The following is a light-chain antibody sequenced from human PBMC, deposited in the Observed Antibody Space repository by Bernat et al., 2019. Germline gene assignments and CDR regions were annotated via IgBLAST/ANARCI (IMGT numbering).Light chain of an antibody. CDR2: DAS. CDR1: QSVDIY. V-gene: IGKV3-11*01. Sequence: VLTQSPATLSLSPGERATLSCRASQSVDIYLAWYQQKPGQAPRLLIYDASNRATGIPPRFSGSGSGTDFTLTISSLEPEDFAFYYCQQRKHWSPLTFGGGTKVEI. J-gene: IGKJ4*01. CDR3: QQRKHWSPLT.